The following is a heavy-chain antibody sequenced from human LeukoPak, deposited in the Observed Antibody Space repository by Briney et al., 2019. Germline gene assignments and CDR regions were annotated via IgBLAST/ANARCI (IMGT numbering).Heavy chain of an antibody. CDR1: GGTFSSYA. CDR3: ASDGPEYYYDSSGYYAAVPPEGY. Sequence: GASVKVSCKASGGTFSSYAISWVRQAPGQGLEWMGRIIPILGIANYAQKFQGRVTITADKSTSTAYMELSSLRSEDTAVYYCASDGPEYYYDSSGYYAAVPPEGYWGQGTLVTVSS. V-gene: IGHV1-69*04. J-gene: IGHJ4*02. CDR2: IIPILGIA. D-gene: IGHD3-22*01.